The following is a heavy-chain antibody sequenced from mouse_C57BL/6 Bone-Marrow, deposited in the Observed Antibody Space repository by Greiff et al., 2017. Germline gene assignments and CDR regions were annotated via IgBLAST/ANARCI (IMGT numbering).Heavy chain of an antibody. J-gene: IGHJ1*03. D-gene: IGHD1-1*01. CDR1: GYTFTSYW. V-gene: IGHV1-69*01. Sequence: VQLQQPGAELVMPGASVKLSCKASGYTFTSYWMHWVKQRPGQGLEWIGEIDPSDSYTNYNQKFKGKSTLTVDKSSSTAYMQRSSLTSDDSAVYYSDLITTVGATSDVWGTGTTVTVSS. CDR3: DLITTVGATSDV. CDR2: IDPSDSYT.